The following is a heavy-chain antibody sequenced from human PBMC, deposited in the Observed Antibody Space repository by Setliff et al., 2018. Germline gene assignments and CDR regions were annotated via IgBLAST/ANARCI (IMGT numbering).Heavy chain of an antibody. CDR1: GDSIFDNY. J-gene: IGHJ4*02. V-gene: IGHV4-59*01. CDR2: ISYTGST. D-gene: IGHD3-10*01. CDR3: ARQPSSGSYYNPRPYYFDY. Sequence: LSLTCSVSGDSIFDNYWSWIRQSPGRGLEWIAYISYTGSTNYNPSLKSRVTISLDTSKNQFSLNLRSVTAADTAVYYCARQPSSGSYYNPRPYYFDYWGQGTLVTVSS.